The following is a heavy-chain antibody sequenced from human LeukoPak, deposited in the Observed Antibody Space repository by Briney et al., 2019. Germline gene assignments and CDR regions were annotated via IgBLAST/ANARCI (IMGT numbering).Heavy chain of an antibody. J-gene: IGHJ3*02. CDR3: ARAGVTMVRGVTAAFDI. V-gene: IGHV1-2*02. CDR1: GYTFTGYY. D-gene: IGHD3-10*01. CDR2: INPNSGGT. Sequence: ASVKVSCKASGYTFTGYYMHWVRQAPGQGLEWMGWINPNSGGTNYAQKFQGRVTMTRDASISTAYMELSRLRSDDTAVYYCARAGVTMVRGVTAAFDIWGQGTMVTVSS.